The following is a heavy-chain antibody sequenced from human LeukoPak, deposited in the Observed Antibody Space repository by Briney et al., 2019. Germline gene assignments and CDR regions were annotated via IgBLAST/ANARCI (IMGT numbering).Heavy chain of an antibody. CDR1: GFTFSSYA. Sequence: GRSLRLSCAASGFTFSSYAMHWVRQAPGRGLEWVAVISYDGSNKYYADSVKGRFTISRDNSKNTLYLQMNSLRAEDTAVYYCARGSDHPVGYYYYGMDVWGQGTTVTVSS. CDR2: ISYDGSNK. D-gene: IGHD1-26*01. J-gene: IGHJ6*02. CDR3: ARGSDHPVGYYYYGMDV. V-gene: IGHV3-30-3*01.